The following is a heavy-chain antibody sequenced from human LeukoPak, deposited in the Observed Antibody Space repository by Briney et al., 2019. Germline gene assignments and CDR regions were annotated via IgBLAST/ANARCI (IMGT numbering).Heavy chain of an antibody. CDR3: TRDLTTSGPIGI. J-gene: IGHJ4*02. V-gene: IGHV1-2*06. CDR2: IDPNSGGT. D-gene: IGHD3-9*01. CDR1: GYTFTDYA. Sequence: ASVKVSCKASGYTFTDYAIHWVRQARGQGLEWMGRIDPNSGGTHYPQKFQGRVTVTRDTSITTAYMELSSLTSDDTAIYFCTRDLTTSGPIGIWGQGALVTVPA.